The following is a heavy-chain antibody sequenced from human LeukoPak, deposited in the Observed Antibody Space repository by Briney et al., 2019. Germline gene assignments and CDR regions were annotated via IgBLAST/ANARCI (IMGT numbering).Heavy chain of an antibody. V-gene: IGHV3-66*01. CDR3: ARSRYTRGPIYYYYGMDV. CDR1: GFTVSSNY. Sequence: GGSLRLSCAASGFTVSSNYMSWVRQAPGKGLEWVSVIYSGGSTYYADSVKGRFTISRDNSKNTLYLQINSLRAEDTAVYYCARSRYTRGPIYYYYGMDVWGQGTTVTVSS. CDR2: IYSGGST. D-gene: IGHD2-2*02. J-gene: IGHJ6*02.